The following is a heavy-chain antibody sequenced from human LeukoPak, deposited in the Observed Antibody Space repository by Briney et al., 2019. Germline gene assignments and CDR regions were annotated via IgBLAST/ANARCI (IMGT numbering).Heavy chain of an antibody. V-gene: IGHV3-30*02. D-gene: IGHD3-16*02. Sequence: GGSLRLSCAASGFTFSRYGMHWVRQAPGKGLEWVAFIRYDGSKKYYADSVKGRSTISRDNSKNTLYVQMNSLRAEDTAVYYCARGVGRLGELSLYYGRASFFDYWGQGTLVTVSS. CDR2: IRYDGSKK. CDR3: ARGVGRLGELSLYYGRASFFDY. J-gene: IGHJ4*02. CDR1: GFTFSRYG.